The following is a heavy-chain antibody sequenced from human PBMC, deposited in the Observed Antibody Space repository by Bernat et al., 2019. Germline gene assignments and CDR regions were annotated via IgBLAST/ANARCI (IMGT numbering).Heavy chain of an antibody. CDR2: ISYDGSNK. CDR1: GFTFSSYA. V-gene: IGHV3-30*07. J-gene: IGHJ6*03. D-gene: IGHD5-12*01. CDR3: ARGPLGVATIFHYYYYMDV. Sequence: QVQLVESGGGVVQPGRSLRLSCAASGFTFSSYAMHWVRQAPGKGLEWVAVISYDGSNKYYADSVKGRFTISRDNSKNTLYLQMNSLRAEDTAVYYCARGPLGVATIFHYYYYMDVWGKGTTVTVSS.